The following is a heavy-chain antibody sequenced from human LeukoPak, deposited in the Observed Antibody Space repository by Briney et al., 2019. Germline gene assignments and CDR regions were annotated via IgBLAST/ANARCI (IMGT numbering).Heavy chain of an antibody. CDR1: GFTFSRYN. V-gene: IGHV3-48*01. D-gene: IGHD6-19*01. J-gene: IGHJ4*02. Sequence: GGFLRLSCAASGFTFSRYNMNWVRQAPGKGLEWISYISSSSTTIYYADSVKGRFTISRDNAKNSLYLQMNSLRAEDTAVYYCARSGGWSYFDYWGQGTLVTVSS. CDR2: ISSSSTTI. CDR3: ARSGGWSYFDY.